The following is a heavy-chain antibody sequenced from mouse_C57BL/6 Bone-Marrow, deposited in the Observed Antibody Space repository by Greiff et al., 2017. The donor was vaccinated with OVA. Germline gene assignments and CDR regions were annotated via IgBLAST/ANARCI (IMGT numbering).Heavy chain of an antibody. CDR1: GYTFTSYW. CDR2: IHPGSGST. J-gene: IGHJ3*01. CDR3: AREGYTGSCFAY. Sequence: VQLQQPGAELVKPGASVKMSCKASGYTFTSYWMTWVKQRPGQGLEWIGEIHPGSGSTNYNEKFKSKATLTVDTASSTDYMQLSSLTSEDSAFYYCAREGYTGSCFAYWGQGTLVTVSA. D-gene: IGHD4-1*01. V-gene: IGHV1-55*01.